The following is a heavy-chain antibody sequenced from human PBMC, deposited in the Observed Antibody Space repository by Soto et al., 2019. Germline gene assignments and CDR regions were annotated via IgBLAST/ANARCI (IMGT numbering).Heavy chain of an antibody. D-gene: IGHD1-26*01. V-gene: IGHV5-51*01. CDR3: AMELVRGNDAFDI. CDR1: GYSFISYW. Sequence: GESLKISCKGSGYSFISYWIGWVRQMPGKGLEWMGIIYPGDSDTRYSPSFQGQVTISADKSISTAYLQWSSLKASDTAMYYCAMELVRGNDAFDIWGQGTMVTVSS. CDR2: IYPGDSDT. J-gene: IGHJ3*02.